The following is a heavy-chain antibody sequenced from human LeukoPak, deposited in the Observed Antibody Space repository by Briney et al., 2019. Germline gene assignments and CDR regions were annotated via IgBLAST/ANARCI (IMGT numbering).Heavy chain of an antibody. V-gene: IGHV3-33*01. CDR3: ARVRRHSSGWYDYFDY. Sequence: GSLRLSCAASGFTFSSDGMQWVRQAPGKGLEWVAVIWYDGSNKYYADSVKGRFTISRDNSKNTLYLQMNSLRAEDTAVYYCARVRRHSSGWYDYFDYWGQGTLVTVSS. J-gene: IGHJ4*02. CDR1: GFTFSSDG. CDR2: IWYDGSNK. D-gene: IGHD6-19*01.